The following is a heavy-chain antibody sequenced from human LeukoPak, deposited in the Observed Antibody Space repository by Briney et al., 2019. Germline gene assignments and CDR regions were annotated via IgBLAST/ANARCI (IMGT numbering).Heavy chain of an antibody. V-gene: IGHV3-33*06. CDR2: IWYDGSNK. CDR3: AKGPFPDAFDI. Sequence: GKSLRLSCAASGFTFSSYGMHWVRQAPGKGLEWVAVIWYDGSNKYYADSVKGRFTISRDNSKNTLYLQMNSLRAEDTAVYYCAKGPFPDAFDIWGQGTMVTVSS. CDR1: GFTFSSYG. J-gene: IGHJ3*02. D-gene: IGHD2/OR15-2a*01.